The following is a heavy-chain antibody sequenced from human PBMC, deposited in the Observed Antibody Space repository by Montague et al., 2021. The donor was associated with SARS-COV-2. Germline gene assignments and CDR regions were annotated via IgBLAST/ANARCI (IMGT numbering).Heavy chain of an antibody. CDR1: GFSLNTPEVA. V-gene: IGHV2-5*02. J-gene: IGHJ4*02. CDR2: IYGGDEE. CDR3: AHRFAGFFDY. Sequence: VKHTQTLTLTCTFSGFSLNTPEVAVGWIRQPPGKALEWLALIYGGDEERYSPSLQSRLTITRDTSKSQVVLTMTNMDPVDTATYYCAHRFAGFFDYWGQGILVTVSS.